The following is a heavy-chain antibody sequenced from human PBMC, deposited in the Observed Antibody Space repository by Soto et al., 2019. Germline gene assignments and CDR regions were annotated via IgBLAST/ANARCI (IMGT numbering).Heavy chain of an antibody. D-gene: IGHD2-2*01. J-gene: IGHJ4*02. CDR3: ARQPESTSYFDY. Sequence: ETLSLTCSVSGASISTSSDFWGWIRQAPGKGLEWIGNFYQIGTTRLNPSLKSRVSIFVDRSKNQFSLELNSASAADRAVYYCARQPESTSYFDYWGQGILVTVSS. CDR1: GASISTSSDF. CDR2: FYQIGTT. V-gene: IGHV4-39*01.